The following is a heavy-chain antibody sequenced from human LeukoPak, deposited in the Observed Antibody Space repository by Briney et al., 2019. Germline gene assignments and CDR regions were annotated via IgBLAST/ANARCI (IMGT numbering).Heavy chain of an antibody. V-gene: IGHV3-48*01. D-gene: IGHD6-19*01. CDR2: ISSSSSTI. Sequence: AGGSLRLSCAASGFTFSSYSMNWVRQAPGKGLEWVSDISSSSSTIYYADSVKGRFTVSRDNAKNSLYLQMNSLRAEDTAVYYCARESVDPWLGPDYWGQGTLVTVSS. J-gene: IGHJ4*02. CDR1: GFTFSSYS. CDR3: ARESVDPWLGPDY.